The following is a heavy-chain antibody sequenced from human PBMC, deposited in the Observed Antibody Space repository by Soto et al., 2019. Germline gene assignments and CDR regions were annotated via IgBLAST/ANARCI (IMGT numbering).Heavy chain of an antibody. CDR2: INAGNGNT. CDR1: GYTFTSYA. CDR3: ARDRHITIFGVVRYWYFDL. J-gene: IGHJ2*01. D-gene: IGHD3-3*01. V-gene: IGHV1-3*01. Sequence: QVQLVQSGAEVKKPGASVKVSCKASGYTFTSYAMHWVRQAPGQRLEWMGWINAGNGNTKYSQKFQGRVTITRDTSASTAYMELSSLRSEDTAVYYCARDRHITIFGVVRYWYFDLWGRGTLVTVSS.